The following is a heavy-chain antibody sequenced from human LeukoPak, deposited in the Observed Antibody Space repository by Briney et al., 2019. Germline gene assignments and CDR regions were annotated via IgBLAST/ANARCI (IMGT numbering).Heavy chain of an antibody. V-gene: IGHV4-39*01. J-gene: IGHJ6*03. CDR2: IYYSGST. CDR3: ASCSSTSCPTAGDWYYYMDV. Sequence: PSETLSLTCTVSGGSISSSSYYWGWIRQPPGKGLEWIGSIYYSGSTYYNPSLKSRVTISVDTSKNQFSLKLSSVTAADTAVYYCASCSSTSCPTAGDWYYYMDVWGKGTTVTISS. D-gene: IGHD2-2*01. CDR1: GGSISSSSYY.